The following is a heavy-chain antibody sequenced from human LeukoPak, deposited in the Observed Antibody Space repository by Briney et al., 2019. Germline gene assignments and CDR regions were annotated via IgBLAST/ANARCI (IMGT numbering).Heavy chain of an antibody. V-gene: IGHV4-31*03. J-gene: IGHJ4*02. Sequence: SETLSLTCTVSGGSISSGDYYWSWIRQPPGKGLEWIGYIYYSGSTYYNPSLKSRVTISVDTSKNQFSLKLSSVTAADTAVYYCARDGPKGSSWDFDYWAREPWSPPPQ. CDR3: ARDGPKGSSWDFDY. D-gene: IGHD6-13*01. CDR1: GGSISSGDYY. CDR2: IYYSGST.